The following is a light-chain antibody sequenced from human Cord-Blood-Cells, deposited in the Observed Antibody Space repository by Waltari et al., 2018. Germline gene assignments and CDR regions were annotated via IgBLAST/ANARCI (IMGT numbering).Light chain of an antibody. CDR3: QQYNNWPLT. J-gene: IGKJ4*01. CDR2: GAS. CDR1: QCVSSN. Sequence: DIVMPQSPATLSVSPGERATLSCRSSQCVSSNLAWYQQKPGQAPRLLIYGASTRATGIPARFSGSGSGTEFTLTISSLQSEDFAVYYCQQYNNWPLTFGGGTKVEIK. V-gene: IGKV3-15*01.